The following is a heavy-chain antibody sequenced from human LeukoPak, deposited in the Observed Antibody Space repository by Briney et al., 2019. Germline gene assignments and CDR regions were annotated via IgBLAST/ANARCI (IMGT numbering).Heavy chain of an antibody. V-gene: IGHV3-30*04. Sequence: PGGSLRLSCAASTFTFSSYAMHWVRQAPGKGLEWVTVISSDGSNKYYADSVKGRFTISRDNSKNTLDLQMNSLRAEDTAVYYCVRDMSGVVAASTEEYWGQGTLVTVSS. D-gene: IGHD2-15*01. CDR3: VRDMSGVVAASTEEY. CDR2: ISSDGSNK. J-gene: IGHJ4*02. CDR1: TFTFSSYA.